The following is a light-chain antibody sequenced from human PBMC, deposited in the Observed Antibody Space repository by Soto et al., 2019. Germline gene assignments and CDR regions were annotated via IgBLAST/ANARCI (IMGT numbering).Light chain of an antibody. V-gene: IGKV3-15*01. CDR2: GAS. CDR1: QSVSTS. CDR3: QQYNNWWT. J-gene: IGKJ1*01. Sequence: EIVMTQSPATLSVSPGERATLSCRASQSVSTSLAWYQQKPGQAPRILISGASTRATGVPARFSGSGSETEFTLTITSLQSEYFEVYYFQQYNNWWTFGQGTKVDIK.